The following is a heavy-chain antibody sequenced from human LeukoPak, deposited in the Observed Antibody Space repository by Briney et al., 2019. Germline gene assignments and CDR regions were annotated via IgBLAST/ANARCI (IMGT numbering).Heavy chain of an antibody. V-gene: IGHV3-23*01. CDR1: GFTFRHYD. CDR2: INTSGGST. D-gene: IGHD2-21*01. CDR3: MKLPTMIIVIDTDFEY. Sequence: GGSLRLSCVASGFTFRHYDMSWVRQAPGKGLEWVSSINTSGGSTYYADSLQGRFTISRDNSKDTLHLQMNNVRAEDTALYYCMKLPTMIIVIDTDFEYWGQGAQVTVSS. J-gene: IGHJ4*02.